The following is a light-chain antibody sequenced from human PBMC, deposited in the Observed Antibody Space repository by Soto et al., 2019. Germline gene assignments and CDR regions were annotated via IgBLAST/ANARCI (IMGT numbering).Light chain of an antibody. Sequence: QSALTQPPSVSGSPGQSVTISCTGTSTDFVSYNRVSWYQQPPGTAPKLIIYEASNRPSGVPERFSGSKSGNTASLTVSGLQAEDEAHYYCSSYRGSNNVVFGSGTKVTVL. CDR2: EAS. CDR3: SSYRGSNNVV. J-gene: IGLJ1*01. CDR1: STDFVSYNR. V-gene: IGLV2-18*02.